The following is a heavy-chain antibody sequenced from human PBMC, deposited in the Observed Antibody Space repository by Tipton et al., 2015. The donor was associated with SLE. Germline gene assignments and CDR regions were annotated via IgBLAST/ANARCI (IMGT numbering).Heavy chain of an antibody. D-gene: IGHD6-19*01. J-gene: IGHJ4*02. Sequence: GLVKPSETLSLTCRVSGYSITSGYYWGWIRQPPGKGLEWIGSFYHGGNTHYSSSLRSRVTTSIDTPKSQFSLKLSSVTAADTAVYYCAKGSGWYKDWGQGTLVTVSS. CDR2: FYHGGNT. V-gene: IGHV4-38-2*02. CDR3: AKGSGWYKD. CDR1: GYSITSGYY.